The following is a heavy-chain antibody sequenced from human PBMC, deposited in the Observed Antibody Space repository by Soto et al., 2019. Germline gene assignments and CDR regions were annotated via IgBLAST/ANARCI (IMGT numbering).Heavy chain of an antibody. CDR3: ARGREDENYYYYGMDV. CDR2: IYYSGST. CDR1: GGSISSGDYY. D-gene: IGHD1-26*01. Sequence: SETLALTFTVSGGSISSGDYYGSCIRQPPGKGLEWIGYIYYSGSTYYDPSLKIRVTISVDTSKNQFSLKLSSVTAAETAVYYCARGREDENYYYYGMDVWGQGTTVTVPS. V-gene: IGHV4-30-4*01. J-gene: IGHJ6*02.